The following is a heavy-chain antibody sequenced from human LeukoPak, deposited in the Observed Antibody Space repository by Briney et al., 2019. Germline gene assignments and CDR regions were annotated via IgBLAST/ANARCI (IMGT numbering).Heavy chain of an antibody. CDR1: GGSISNYY. V-gene: IGHV3-53*01. J-gene: IGHJ4*02. Sequence: ETLSLTCTVSGGSISNYYWTWIRQAPGKGLEWVSVIYSGGDTYYADSVKGRFTISRDNSKNTLYLQMNSLRAEDTAVYYCARPGYSTGAFDYWGQGTLVTVSS. CDR2: IYSGGDT. CDR3: ARPGYSTGAFDY. D-gene: IGHD6-25*01.